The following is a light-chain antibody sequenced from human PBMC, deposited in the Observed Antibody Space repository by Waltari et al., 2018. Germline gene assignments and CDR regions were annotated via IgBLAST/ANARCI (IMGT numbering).Light chain of an antibody. Sequence: EIVLTQSPGTLSLSPGERATLSCRASQSVSSYLAWYQQKPGQAPRLLIYGASSRAPGIPDRFSGSGSGTDFTLTISRLDPGDFAVYYCQQHGSSSLVTFGPGTKVDIK. CDR2: GAS. CDR1: QSVSSY. V-gene: IGKV3-20*01. CDR3: QQHGSSSLVT. J-gene: IGKJ3*01.